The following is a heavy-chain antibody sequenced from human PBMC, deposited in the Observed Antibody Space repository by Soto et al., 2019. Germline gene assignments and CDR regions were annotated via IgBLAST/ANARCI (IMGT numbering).Heavy chain of an antibody. D-gene: IGHD3-10*01. CDR3: ARAVNYYNFDY. CDR1: GGSISSYY. V-gene: IGHV4-59*01. CDR2: IYYSGST. J-gene: IGHJ4*02. Sequence: SETLSLTCAVSGGSISSYYWSWIRQPPGKGLEWIGYIYYSGSTNYNPSLKSRVTISVDTSKNQFSLKLSSVTAADTAVYYCARAVNYYNFDYWGQGTLVTVSS.